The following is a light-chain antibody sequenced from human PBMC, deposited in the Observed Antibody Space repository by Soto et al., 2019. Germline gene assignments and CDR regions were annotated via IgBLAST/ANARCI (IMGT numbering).Light chain of an antibody. V-gene: IGKV1-5*01. CDR1: QSITTW. J-gene: IGKJ1*01. Sequence: DIQMTQSPSILSASVGDRVVITCRASQSITTWLAWYQQKPAKAPKLLIYDASSLESGVPSRFSGSGSGTEFTLTISSLQPDDFATYYCQQYNDYWTFGQGTKVDIK. CDR2: DAS. CDR3: QQYNDYWT.